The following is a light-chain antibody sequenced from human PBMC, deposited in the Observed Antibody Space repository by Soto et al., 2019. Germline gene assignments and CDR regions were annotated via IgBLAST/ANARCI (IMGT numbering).Light chain of an antibody. CDR1: QSISNN. CDR2: AAS. J-gene: IGKJ3*01. Sequence: DIEMTQSPSSLSASVGERVTITFRASQSISNNLNWYHQKPGKPPKLLIFAASTLQSGVPSRFSGGGSGTDFTLTINSLQPEEFATYYCQQTYSSSTFGPGTKVDIK. V-gene: IGKV1-39*01. CDR3: QQTYSSST.